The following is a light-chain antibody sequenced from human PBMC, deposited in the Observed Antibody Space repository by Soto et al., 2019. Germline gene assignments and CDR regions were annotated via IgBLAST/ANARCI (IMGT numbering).Light chain of an antibody. J-gene: IGLJ1*01. V-gene: IGLV2-23*01. CDR2: EDS. CDR3: CSYAGSGTYV. CDR1: RMVVGNYHL. Sequence: AWIKPASVLGSPGQPLPFSCPGTRMVVGNYHLFYWYQQHPGKAPKLIIYEDSKRPSGVSNRFSGSKSGNTASLTISGLQAEDEADYYCCSYAGSGTYVFGPGTKVTVL.